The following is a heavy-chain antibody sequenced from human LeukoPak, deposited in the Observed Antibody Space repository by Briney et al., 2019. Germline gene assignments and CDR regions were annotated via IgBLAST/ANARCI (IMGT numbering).Heavy chain of an antibody. CDR2: IWYDGSNK. J-gene: IGHJ4*02. CDR1: GFTFSSYG. Sequence: GGSLRLSCAASGFTFSSYGMHWVRQAPGKGLEWVAVIWYDGSNKYYADSVKGRFTISRDNAKNSLYLQMNSLRAEDTALYYCAKDIAQFRTFDYWGQGTLVTVSS. V-gene: IGHV3-33*03. CDR3: AKDIAQFRTFDY. D-gene: IGHD3-10*01.